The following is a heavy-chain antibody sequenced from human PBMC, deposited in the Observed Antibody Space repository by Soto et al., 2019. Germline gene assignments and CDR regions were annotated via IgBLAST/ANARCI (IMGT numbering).Heavy chain of an antibody. V-gene: IGHV3-74*01. Sequence: PGGSLRLSCAASGFTFSSYWMHWVRQAPGKGLVWVSRINSDGSSTSYADSVKGRFTISRDNAKNTLYLQMNSLRAEDTAVYYCARSGRGSVYYYYGMDVWGQGTTVTVSS. CDR2: INSDGSST. CDR3: ARSGRGSVYYYYGMDV. CDR1: GFTFSSYW. D-gene: IGHD1-26*01. J-gene: IGHJ6*02.